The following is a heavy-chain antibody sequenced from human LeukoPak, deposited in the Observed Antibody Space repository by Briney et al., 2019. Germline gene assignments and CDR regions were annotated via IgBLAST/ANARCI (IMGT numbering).Heavy chain of an antibody. V-gene: IGHV3-20*04. Sequence: PRGSLRLSCAASGFTFDDYGMSWVRQAPGKGLEWVSGINWNGGSTGYADSVKGRFTISRDNAKNSLYLQMNSLRAEDTALYYCARAYVSSGYSHTPPAFDIWGQGTMVTVSS. D-gene: IGHD3-22*01. J-gene: IGHJ3*02. CDR1: GFTFDDYG. CDR2: INWNGGST. CDR3: ARAYVSSGYSHTPPAFDI.